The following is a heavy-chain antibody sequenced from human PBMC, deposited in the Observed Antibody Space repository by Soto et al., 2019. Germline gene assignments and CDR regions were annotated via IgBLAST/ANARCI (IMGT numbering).Heavy chain of an antibody. CDR2: ISGSGGST. Sequence: GGSLRLSCAASGFTFSSYAMSWVRQAPGKGLELVSAISGSGGSTYYADSVKGRFTISADKSISTAYLQWSSLKASDTAMYYCARPRSYSSSPWVWFDPWGQGTLVTVSS. J-gene: IGHJ5*02. CDR3: ARPRSYSSSPWVWFDP. D-gene: IGHD6-13*01. V-gene: IGHV3-23*01. CDR1: GFTFSSYA.